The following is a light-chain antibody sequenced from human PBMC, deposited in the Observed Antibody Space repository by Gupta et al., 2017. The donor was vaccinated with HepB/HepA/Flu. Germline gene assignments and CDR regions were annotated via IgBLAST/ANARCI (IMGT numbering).Light chain of an antibody. CDR2: RNT. CDR1: NSNIGGNY. Sequence: QSVLTQPPSESGTPGQRVAISCSGSNSNIGGNYVYWYQQFPGTAPKLLIYRNTQRPSGVPDRCSGSKSGTSASLAISGLRSEDEADYYCAAWDDSLSGVVFGGGTKLTVL. J-gene: IGLJ2*01. CDR3: AAWDDSLSGVV. V-gene: IGLV1-47*01.